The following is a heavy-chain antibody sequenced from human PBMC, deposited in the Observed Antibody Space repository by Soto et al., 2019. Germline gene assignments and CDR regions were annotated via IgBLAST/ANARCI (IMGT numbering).Heavy chain of an antibody. CDR2: ISGSGGST. Sequence: VGSMRLCCAASGFSFNSYAMSWFRKPPGKGLEWVSAISGSGGSTYYADSVKGRFTISRDNSKNTLYLQMNSLRAEDTAVYYCAKDLRSGSYLENPAPLGQGTLVTVSS. V-gene: IGHV3-23*01. J-gene: IGHJ5*02. CDR3: AKDLRSGSYLENPAP. D-gene: IGHD1-26*01. CDR1: GFSFNSYA.